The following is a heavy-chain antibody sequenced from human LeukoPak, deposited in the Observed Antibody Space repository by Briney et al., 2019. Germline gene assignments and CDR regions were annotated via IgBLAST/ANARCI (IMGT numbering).Heavy chain of an antibody. Sequence: GESLKISCKGSGYSFTSYWISWVRQMPGKGLEWMGRIDPSDSYTNYSPSFQGHVTISADKSNSTAYLQWSSLKASDTAMYYCARLGYSSSWYGVAEFDYWGQGTLVTVSS. D-gene: IGHD6-13*01. V-gene: IGHV5-10-1*01. J-gene: IGHJ4*02. CDR2: IDPSDSYT. CDR1: GYSFTSYW. CDR3: ARLGYSSSWYGVAEFDY.